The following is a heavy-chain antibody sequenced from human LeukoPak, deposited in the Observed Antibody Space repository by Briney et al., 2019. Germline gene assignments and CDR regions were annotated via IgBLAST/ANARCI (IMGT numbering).Heavy chain of an antibody. CDR3: ARAVAARRRVGWDYFDY. D-gene: IGHD6-6*01. CDR1: GFPFSSYF. CDR2: ISGSSSYI. Sequence: GGSLRLSCAASGFPFSSYFMNWVRQAPGKGLEWVSSISGSSSYIYDADSVKGRFTISRDNAKNSLYLQMNSLRAEDTAVYYCARAVAARRRVGWDYFDYWGQGTLVTVSS. J-gene: IGHJ4*02. V-gene: IGHV3-21*01.